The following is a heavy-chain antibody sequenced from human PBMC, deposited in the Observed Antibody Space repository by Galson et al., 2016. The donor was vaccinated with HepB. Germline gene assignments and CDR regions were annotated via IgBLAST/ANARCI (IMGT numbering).Heavy chain of an antibody. J-gene: IGHJ4*02. V-gene: IGHV3-30-3*02. CDR1: GFTFSTYG. CDR2: ISYDGSHK. Sequence: SLRLSCAASGFTFSTYGMHWVRQGPGKGLEWVSVISYDGSHKYYADSVKGRFTISRDISKSTLYLQMYSLRAEDTAVYYCAKNSLRVIVGAADYWGQGTLVTVSS. D-gene: IGHD1-26*01. CDR3: AKNSLRVIVGAADY.